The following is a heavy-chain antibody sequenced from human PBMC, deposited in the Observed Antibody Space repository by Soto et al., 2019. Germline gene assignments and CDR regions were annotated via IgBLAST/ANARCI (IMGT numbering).Heavy chain of an antibody. Sequence: GASVKVSCKASGGTFSSYAISWVRQAPGQGLEWMGGIIPIVGTANYAQKFQGRVTITADKSTSTAYMELSSLRSEDTAVYYCARSGKLGLYYFDYWGQGTLVTVSS. D-gene: IGHD6-6*01. V-gene: IGHV1-69*06. CDR3: ARSGKLGLYYFDY. CDR1: GGTFSSYA. J-gene: IGHJ4*02. CDR2: IIPIVGTA.